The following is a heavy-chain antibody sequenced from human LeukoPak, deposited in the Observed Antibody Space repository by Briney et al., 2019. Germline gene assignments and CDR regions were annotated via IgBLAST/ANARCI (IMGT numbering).Heavy chain of an antibody. D-gene: IGHD3-3*01. CDR3: ARGFSRGGFLEWLLYYYYMDV. CDR2: INTNTGNP. J-gene: IGHJ6*03. CDR1: GYTFTSYA. V-gene: IGHV7-4-1*02. Sequence: GASVKVSCKASGYTFTSYAMNWVRQAPGQGLEWMGWINTNTGNPTYAQGFTGRFVFSLDTSVSTAYLQISSLKAEDTAVYYCARGFSRGGFLEWLLYYYYMDVWGKGTTVTVSS.